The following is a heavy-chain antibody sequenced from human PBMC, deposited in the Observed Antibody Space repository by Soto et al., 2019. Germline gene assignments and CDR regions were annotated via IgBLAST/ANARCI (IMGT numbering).Heavy chain of an antibody. CDR2: IWYDGSNK. V-gene: IGHV3-33*01. CDR3: ARENWVYAFDI. J-gene: IGHJ3*02. Sequence: PGGSLRLSCAASGFTFSSYGMHWVRQAPGKGLEWVAVIWYDGSNKYYADSVKGRFTISRDNSKNTLYLQMNSLRAEDTAVYYWARENWVYAFDIWGQGKMVTVSS. CDR1: GFTFSSYG. D-gene: IGHD7-27*01.